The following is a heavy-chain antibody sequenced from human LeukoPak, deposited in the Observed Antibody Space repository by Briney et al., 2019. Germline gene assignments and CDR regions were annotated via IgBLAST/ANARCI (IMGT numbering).Heavy chain of an antibody. Sequence: PSETLSLTCTVSGAFITTYFWNWIRQPPGQGLEWIGYVYNSGNTNYNPSLKSRVTISVDTSKNQFSLKLSSVTAADTAVYYCARALGPYGLIYYYYYMDVWGKGTTVTVSS. CDR2: VYNSGNT. V-gene: IGHV4-59*01. J-gene: IGHJ6*03. CDR3: ARALGPYGLIYYYYYMDV. CDR1: GAFITTYF. D-gene: IGHD4-17*01.